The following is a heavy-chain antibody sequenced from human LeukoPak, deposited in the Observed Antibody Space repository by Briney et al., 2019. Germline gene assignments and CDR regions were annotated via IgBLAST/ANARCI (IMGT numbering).Heavy chain of an antibody. CDR2: IYYSRST. V-gene: IGHV4-59*01. CDR1: GGSISSYY. J-gene: IGHJ3*02. D-gene: IGHD3-16*02. CDR3: ARGNMKYRAFDI. Sequence: SETLSLTCTVSGGSISSYYWSWIRQPPGKGLEWIGYIYYSRSTNYNPSLKSRVTISVDTSKNQFSLKLSSVTAADTAVYYCARGNMKYRAFDIWGQGTMVTVSS.